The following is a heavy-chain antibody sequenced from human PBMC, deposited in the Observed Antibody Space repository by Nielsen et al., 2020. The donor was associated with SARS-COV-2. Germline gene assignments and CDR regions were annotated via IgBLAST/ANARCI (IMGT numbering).Heavy chain of an antibody. CDR1: GYTFISYY. CDR3: ASFEIGDSSGARYGMDV. J-gene: IGHJ6*02. D-gene: IGHD3-22*01. Sequence: ASVKVSCKASGYTFISYYMHWVRQAPGQGLEWMGIINPSGGSTSYAQKFKGRVTMTRDTSTSTVYMELSSRRSEDTAVYYCASFEIGDSSGARYGMDVWGQGTTVTVSS. CDR2: INPSGGST. V-gene: IGHV1-46*01.